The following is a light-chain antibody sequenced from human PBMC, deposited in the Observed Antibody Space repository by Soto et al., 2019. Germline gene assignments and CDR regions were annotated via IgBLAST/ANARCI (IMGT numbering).Light chain of an antibody. CDR1: SSNIGSNT. CDR2: SNN. CDR3: AAWDDSLNVSWV. J-gene: IGLJ3*02. V-gene: IGLV1-44*01. Sequence: QSVLTQPPSASGTPGQRVTISCSGSSSNIGSNTVNWYQQLPGTAPKLLIYSNNQRPSGVPDRFSGSKSGTSASLAISGLQSEDEADYYCAAWDDSLNVSWVFGGGTKLTVL.